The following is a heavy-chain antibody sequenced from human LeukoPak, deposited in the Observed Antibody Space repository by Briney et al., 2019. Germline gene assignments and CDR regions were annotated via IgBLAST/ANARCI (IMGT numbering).Heavy chain of an antibody. V-gene: IGHV3-53*01. CDR1: GFTVSSNY. D-gene: IGHD2-15*01. CDR2: IYSGGGT. J-gene: IGHJ3*02. Sequence: GGSLRLSCAASGFTVSSNYMSWVRQAPGKGLEWVSVIYSGGGTYYADSVKGRFTISRDNSKNTLYLQMNSLRDEDTAVYYCARSGYCSGGSCYLDAFDIWGQGPMATVSS. CDR3: ARSGYCSGGSCYLDAFDI.